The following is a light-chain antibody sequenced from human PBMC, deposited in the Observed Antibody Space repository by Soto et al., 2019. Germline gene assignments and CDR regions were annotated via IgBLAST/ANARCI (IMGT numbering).Light chain of an antibody. CDR2: AAS. CDR1: ENIANY. J-gene: IGKJ1*01. V-gene: IGKV1-39*01. Sequence: DLHPTQSPSSLHASVGDRITITCQSTENIANYLNWYQQKPGKAPKLLIHAASTLHSGVPSRFSGGGSGTEFTLTISGLQPEDFATYSCQQSYITPLTFGQGTKV. CDR3: QQSYITPLT.